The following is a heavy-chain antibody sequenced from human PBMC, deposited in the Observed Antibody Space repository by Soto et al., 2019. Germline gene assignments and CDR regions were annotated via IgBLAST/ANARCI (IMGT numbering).Heavy chain of an antibody. CDR2: IIPIFGTA. CDR1: GGTFSLYA. J-gene: IGHJ4*02. D-gene: IGHD3-10*01. V-gene: IGHV1-69*13. Sequence: SVKVSCKASGGTFSLYAISWVRQAPGQGLEWMGGIIPIFGTANYAQKFQGRVTITADESTSTAYMELSSLRSEDTAVYYCARDKVPMVRGVVSFDYWGQGTLVTLSS. CDR3: ARDKVPMVRGVVSFDY.